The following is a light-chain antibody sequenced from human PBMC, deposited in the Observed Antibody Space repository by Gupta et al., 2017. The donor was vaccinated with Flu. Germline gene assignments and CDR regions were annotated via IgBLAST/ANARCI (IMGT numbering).Light chain of an antibody. Sequence: SALTQPASVSGSPGPSITISCPGTSSDLGAQNYVAWYQQHPGKAPNLMIYEVSSRPSGVSNRFAGSKSGNTAALTISGLQAEDESVYFCSSFTGRHTVFGGGTTLTVL. CDR2: EVS. J-gene: IGLJ2*01. CDR3: SSFTGRHTV. CDR1: SSDLGAQNY. V-gene: IGLV2-14*01.